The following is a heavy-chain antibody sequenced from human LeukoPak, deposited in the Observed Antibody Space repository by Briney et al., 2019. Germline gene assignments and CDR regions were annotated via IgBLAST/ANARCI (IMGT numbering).Heavy chain of an antibody. V-gene: IGHV3-33*01. D-gene: IGHD5-12*01. CDR2: IWYDGRNT. Sequence: GGSLRLSCAASGFSFNSFAMHWVRQAPGKGLEWVSLIWYDGRNTYYADSVRGRFTISRDNSKNTLWLQMNSLRAEDTAVYYCARVARSGYADFDYWGQGTLVTVSS. J-gene: IGHJ4*02. CDR3: ARVARSGYADFDY. CDR1: GFSFNSFA.